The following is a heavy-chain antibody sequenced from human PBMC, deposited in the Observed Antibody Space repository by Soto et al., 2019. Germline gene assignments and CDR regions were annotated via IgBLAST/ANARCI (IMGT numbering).Heavy chain of an antibody. D-gene: IGHD6-19*01. CDR2: IIPIFGTA. J-gene: IGHJ6*02. CDR1: GGTFSSYA. Sequence: GASVKVSCKASGGTFSSYAISWVRQAPGQGLEWMGGIIPIFGTANYAQKFQGRVTITADESTGTAYMELSSLRSEDTAVYYCARVRSSGWYYYYGMDVWGQGTTVTAP. CDR3: ARVRSSGWYYYYGMDV. V-gene: IGHV1-69*13.